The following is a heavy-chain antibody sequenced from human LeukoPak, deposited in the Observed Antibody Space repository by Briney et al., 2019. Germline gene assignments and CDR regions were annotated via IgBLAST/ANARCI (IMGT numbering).Heavy chain of an antibody. Sequence: SQTLSLTFTVSGGSISSGGYYWSWNRQPPGKGLEWNGYIYHSGSTYYNPSLKSRVTISVDRSENQFSLKLSSVTAADTAVYYCASALQSALCSSTSCDDYWGQGTLVTVSS. D-gene: IGHD2-2*01. J-gene: IGHJ4*02. CDR2: IYHSGST. V-gene: IGHV4-30-2*01. CDR3: ASALQSALCSSTSCDDY. CDR1: GGSISSGGYY.